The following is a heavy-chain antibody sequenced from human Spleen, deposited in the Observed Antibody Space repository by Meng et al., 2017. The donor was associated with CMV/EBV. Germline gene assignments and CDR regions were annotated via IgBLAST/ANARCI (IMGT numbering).Heavy chain of an antibody. CDR2: IDHNGST. CDR3: ARGRYSMY. CDR1: GGSVSTYY. V-gene: IGHV4-34*01. J-gene: IGHJ4*02. D-gene: IGHD6-13*01. Sequence: LYLICAVYGGSVSTYYWNWIRQHPGKGLEWIGEIDHNGSTDYNPSLKSRVTISLDTSKNQFSLILTSVTAADTAVYYCARGRYSMYWGQGTLVTVSS.